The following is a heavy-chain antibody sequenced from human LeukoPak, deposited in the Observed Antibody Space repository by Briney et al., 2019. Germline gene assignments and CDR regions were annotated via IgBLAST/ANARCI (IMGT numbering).Heavy chain of an antibody. D-gene: IGHD3-3*01. Sequence: SETLSLTCTVSGSSISSSSYYWGWIRQPPGKGLEWIGSIYYSGSTYYNPSLKSRVTISVDTSKNQFSLKLSSVTAADTAVYYCARRDRGYYSVFDYWGQGTLVTVSS. J-gene: IGHJ4*02. CDR1: GSSISSSSYY. V-gene: IGHV4-39*01. CDR3: ARRDRGYYSVFDY. CDR2: IYYSGST.